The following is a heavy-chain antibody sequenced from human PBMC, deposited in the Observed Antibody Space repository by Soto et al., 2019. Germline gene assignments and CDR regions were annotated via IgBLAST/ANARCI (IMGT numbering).Heavy chain of an antibody. J-gene: IGHJ5*02. V-gene: IGHV4-4*02. CDR2: IYHSGGT. CDR1: GGSISSSNW. D-gene: IGHD2-2*01. Sequence: PSETLSLTCAVSGGSISSSNWWSWVRQPPGKGLEWIGEIYHSGGTNYNPSLKSRVTISVDKSKNQFSLKLSSVTAADTAVYYCAREGVGGYCSSTSCSNWFDPWGQGTLVTVSS. CDR3: AREGVGGYCSSTSCSNWFDP.